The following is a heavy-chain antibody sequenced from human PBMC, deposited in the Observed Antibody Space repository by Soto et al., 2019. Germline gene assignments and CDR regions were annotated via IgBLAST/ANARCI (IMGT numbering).Heavy chain of an antibody. D-gene: IGHD2-15*01. V-gene: IGHV3-11*01. CDR1: GFTFSDSY. CDR2: ISSTGLTI. J-gene: IGHJ4*02. CDR3: ARSAASARRVIDY. Sequence: GGSLRLSCAASGFTFSDSYMSWIRQAPGKGLEWVAYISSTGLTIYYADSVKGRCTISRDNTKNSLHLQLSSLRAEDTAVYYCARSAASARRVIDYWGQGTLVTVSS.